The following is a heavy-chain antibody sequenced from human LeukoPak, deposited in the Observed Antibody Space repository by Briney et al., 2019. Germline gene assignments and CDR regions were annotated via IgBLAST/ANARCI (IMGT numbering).Heavy chain of an antibody. J-gene: IGHJ4*02. CDR3: ARAVPTKLRFLEWFPTFPFDY. Sequence: NPSESLSLTCTVSGGSISSSSYYWGWIRQPPGKGLEWIGSIYYSGSTYYNPSLKSRVTISVDTSKNQFSLKLSSVTAADTAVYYCARAVPTKLRFLEWFPTFPFDYWGQGTLVTVSS. CDR2: IYYSGST. V-gene: IGHV4-39*01. D-gene: IGHD3-3*01. CDR1: GGSISSSSYY.